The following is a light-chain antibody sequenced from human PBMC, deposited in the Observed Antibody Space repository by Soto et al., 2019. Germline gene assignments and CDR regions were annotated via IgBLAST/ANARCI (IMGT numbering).Light chain of an antibody. Sequence: DIQMTQSPSSLSASVGERVTITCQASHGISKSLNWCQQKPGKAPNLLIYGASNLETGVPSRFRGSGSGTDFTFTISSLQPKDIAAYYCQQYDNLPVGGATTVEIK. CDR1: HGISKS. V-gene: IGKV1-33*01. CDR3: QQYDNLP. J-gene: IGKJ4*01. CDR2: GAS.